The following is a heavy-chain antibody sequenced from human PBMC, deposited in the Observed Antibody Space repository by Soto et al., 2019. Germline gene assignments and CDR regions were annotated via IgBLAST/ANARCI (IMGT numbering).Heavy chain of an antibody. J-gene: IGHJ4*02. CDR1: GGSINSCY. V-gene: IGHV4-59*01. D-gene: IGHD3-10*01. CDR3: ARVRYGSGSYLHAFDY. CDR2: IYYTGST. Sequence: PSETLSLTCTVSGGSINSCYWSWIRQSPGKGLEWIGYIYYTGSTVYNPSLKRRTTISLDTSKNQFSLNLTSVTAADTAVYYCARVRYGSGSYLHAFDYWGQGTLVTVSS.